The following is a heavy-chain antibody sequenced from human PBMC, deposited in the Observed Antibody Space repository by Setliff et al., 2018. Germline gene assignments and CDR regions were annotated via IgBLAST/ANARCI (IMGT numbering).Heavy chain of an antibody. J-gene: IGHJ3*02. CDR3: ARHFPWGYFDWLSYHDAFDI. V-gene: IGHV4-34*01. Sequence: SETLSLTCTVSGGSINNYYWSWIRQPPGKGLEWIGEINHSGSSRSNPSLKSRVTISVDTSKNQFSLKLSSVTAADTAVYYCARHFPWGYFDWLSYHDAFDIWGQGTMVTVSS. CDR2: INHSGSS. D-gene: IGHD3-9*01. CDR1: GGSINNYY.